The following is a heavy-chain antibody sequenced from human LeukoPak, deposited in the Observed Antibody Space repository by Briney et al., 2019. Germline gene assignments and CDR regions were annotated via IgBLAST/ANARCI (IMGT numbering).Heavy chain of an antibody. J-gene: IGHJ3*02. CDR3: ARATGTTDAFDI. CDR1: GFTFSSSA. D-gene: IGHD1-7*01. Sequence: PGGSLRLSCAASGFTFSSSAMSWVRQAPGKRLEWVSAISGSGGNTFYADSVEGRFTISRDNSKNTLYLQMNSLRAEDTAVYYCARATGTTDAFDIWGQGTMVTVSS. CDR2: ISGSGGNT. V-gene: IGHV3-23*01.